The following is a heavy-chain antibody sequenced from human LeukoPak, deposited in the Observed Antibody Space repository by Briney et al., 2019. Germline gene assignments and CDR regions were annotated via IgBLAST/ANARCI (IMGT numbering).Heavy chain of an antibody. CDR2: INPNSGGT. D-gene: IGHD4-23*01. V-gene: IGHV1-2*02. CDR1: GYTFTGYY. Sequence: ASVKVSCKASGYTFTGYYMHWVRQAPGQGLEWMGWINPNSGGTNYAQKFQGRVTMTRDTSISTAYMELSRLRSDDTAVYYCARVYPLYGGSSDAFDIWGQGTMVTVSS. CDR3: ARVYPLYGGSSDAFDI. J-gene: IGHJ3*02.